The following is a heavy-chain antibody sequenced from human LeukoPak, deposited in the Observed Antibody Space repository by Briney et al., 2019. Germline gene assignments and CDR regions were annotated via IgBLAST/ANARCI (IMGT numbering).Heavy chain of an antibody. CDR1: GYTFTSYT. CDR3: ARGYDSSSERGNFDY. V-gene: IGHV1-18*01. CDR2: ISAYNGNT. D-gene: IGHD3-22*01. Sequence: ASVKVSCKASGYTFTSYTINWVRQAPGQGLEWMGWISAYNGNTNSAQKLQDRVTMTTETSTSTAYMELRSLRSDDTAVYYCARGYDSSSERGNFDYWGQGTLVTVSS. J-gene: IGHJ4*02.